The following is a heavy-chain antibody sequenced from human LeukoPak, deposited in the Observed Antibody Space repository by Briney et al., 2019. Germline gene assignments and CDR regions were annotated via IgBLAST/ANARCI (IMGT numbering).Heavy chain of an antibody. J-gene: IGHJ4*02. D-gene: IGHD3-22*01. V-gene: IGHV3-11*06. Sequence: GGSLRLYCAASGLTFSDYYMSWIRQAPGKGLEWLSYINIGGTNTHYADSVKGRFTISRDNAKNSLYLQMNSLRAEDTAVYYCARGVPYYYDSSGYCDYWGQGTLVTVSS. CDR3: ARGVPYYYDSSGYCDY. CDR2: INIGGTNT. CDR1: GLTFSDYY.